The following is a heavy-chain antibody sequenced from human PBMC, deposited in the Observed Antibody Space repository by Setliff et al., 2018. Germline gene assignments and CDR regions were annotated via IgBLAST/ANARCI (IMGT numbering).Heavy chain of an antibody. CDR3: AGSTVTQVDY. Sequence: SETLSLTCTVSGGSIRSYYWNWIRQPPGKGLEWIGYIYYSGSTNYNPSLKSRVTISIDTSKKQFSLNLSPVTAADTAVYYCAGSTVTQVDYWGQGTLVTVSS. CDR1: GGSIRSYY. V-gene: IGHV4-59*01. CDR2: IYYSGST. J-gene: IGHJ4*02. D-gene: IGHD4-17*01.